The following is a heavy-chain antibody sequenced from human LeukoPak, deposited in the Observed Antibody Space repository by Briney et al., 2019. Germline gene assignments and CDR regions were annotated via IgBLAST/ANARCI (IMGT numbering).Heavy chain of an antibody. CDR3: ARVGYDSSGYRHYFDY. V-gene: IGHV3-33*01. D-gene: IGHD3-22*01. CDR1: GFIFSSYG. CDR2: IWYDGSNK. Sequence: GGSLRLSCAASGFIFSSYGTHWVRQAPGKGLEWVAVIWYDGSNKNYADSVKGRFTISRDNSKNTLYLQMNSLRVEDTALYYCARVGYDSSGYRHYFDYWGQGTLVTVSS. J-gene: IGHJ4*02.